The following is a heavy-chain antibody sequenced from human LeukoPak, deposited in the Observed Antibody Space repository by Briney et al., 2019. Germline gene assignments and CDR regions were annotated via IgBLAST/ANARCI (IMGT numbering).Heavy chain of an antibody. CDR3: AREEELYYFDY. J-gene: IGHJ4*02. V-gene: IGHV4-39*07. D-gene: IGHD1-26*01. Sequence: SETLSLTCTVSGGSISSSSYYWGWIRQPPGKGLEWIGSIYYSGSTYYNPSLKSRVTISVDTSKNQFSLKLSSVTAADTAVYYCAREEELYYFDYWGQGTLVTVSS. CDR1: GGSISSSSYY. CDR2: IYYSGST.